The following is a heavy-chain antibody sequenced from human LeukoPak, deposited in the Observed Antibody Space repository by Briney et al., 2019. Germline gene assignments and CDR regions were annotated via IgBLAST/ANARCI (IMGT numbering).Heavy chain of an antibody. CDR3: AKVGEVGATFGWDY. J-gene: IGHJ4*02. CDR2: ISGSGGST. Sequence: PGGSLRLSCAASGFTFRSYAMSWVRQAPGKGLEWVSVISGSGGSTYYAASVKGRFTISRDNSKGTLYMQMNSLRAEDTAVYYCAKVGEVGATFGWDYWGQGTLVTVSS. D-gene: IGHD1-26*01. CDR1: GFTFRSYA. V-gene: IGHV3-23*01.